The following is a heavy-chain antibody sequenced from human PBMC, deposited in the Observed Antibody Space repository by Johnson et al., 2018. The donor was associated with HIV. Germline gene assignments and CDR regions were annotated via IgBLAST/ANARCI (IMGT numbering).Heavy chain of an antibody. Sequence: MLLVESGGGLVQAGRSLRLSCAASGFTVSSNYMSWVRQAPGKGLEWVSVIYSGGSTYYADSVKGRFTISMDNAKNSLYLQMNSLRAEDTAVYYCASGTRGAFDIWGQGTMVTVSS. CDR1: GFTVSSNY. CDR2: IYSGGST. V-gene: IGHV3-66*01. J-gene: IGHJ3*02. CDR3: ASGTRGAFDI. D-gene: IGHD1-14*01.